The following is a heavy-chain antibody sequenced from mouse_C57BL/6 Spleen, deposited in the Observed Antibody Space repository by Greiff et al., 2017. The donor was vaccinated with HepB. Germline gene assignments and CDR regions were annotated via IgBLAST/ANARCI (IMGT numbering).Heavy chain of an antibody. CDR3: ARAGGLLLAWFAY. CDR1: GYTFTDHT. J-gene: IGHJ3*01. Sequence: VQLQQSDAELVKPGASVKISCKVSGYTFTDHTIHWMKQRPEQGLEWIGYIYPRDGSTKYNEKLKGKATLTADKSSSTAYMQLNSLTSEDSAVYFCARAGGLLLAWFAYWGQGTLVTVSA. CDR2: IYPRDGST. V-gene: IGHV1-78*01. D-gene: IGHD2-3*01.